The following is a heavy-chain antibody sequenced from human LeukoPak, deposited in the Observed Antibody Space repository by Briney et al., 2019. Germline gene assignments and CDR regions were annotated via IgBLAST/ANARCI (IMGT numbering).Heavy chain of an antibody. J-gene: IGHJ4*02. CDR2: IYSGGNT. Sequence: GGSLRLSCAASGFTVSSNYMSWVRQAPGKGLEWVSVIYSGGNTYYADSVKGRFTISRDNSKNTLYLQMNSLRGEDTAVYYCVRDEGFHGSGSNWGQGTLVTVSS. CDR1: GFTVSSNY. D-gene: IGHD3-10*01. CDR3: VRDEGFHGSGSN. V-gene: IGHV3-66*01.